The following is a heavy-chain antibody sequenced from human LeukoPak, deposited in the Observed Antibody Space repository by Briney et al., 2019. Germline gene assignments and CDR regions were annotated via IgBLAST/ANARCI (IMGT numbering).Heavy chain of an antibody. CDR2: IYYSGRT. D-gene: IGHD4-17*01. J-gene: IGHJ2*01. CDR3: TREGGPTVTADWYFDL. Sequence: PETLSLTCTVSGGSISSYYWTCIRPPPGKALEWVGYIYYSGRTSYNPSLKSRVTMTVDTSTNQYSLKLSSVTAADTAVYYCTREGGPTVTADWYFDLWGRSTLVTVSS. CDR1: GGSISSYY. V-gene: IGHV4-59*01.